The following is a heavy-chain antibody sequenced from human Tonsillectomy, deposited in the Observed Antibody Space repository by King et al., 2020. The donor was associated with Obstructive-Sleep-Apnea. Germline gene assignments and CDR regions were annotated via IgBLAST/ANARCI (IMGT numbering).Heavy chain of an antibody. D-gene: IGHD3-22*01. CDR2: IYYSGST. CDR3: ARVSHGYYPQN. J-gene: IGHJ4*02. Sequence: QLQESGPGLVKPSETLSLTCTVSGGSISSSSYYWGWIRQPPGKGLEWIGSIYYSGSTYYNPSLKSRVTISVDTSKNQFSLKLSSVTAADTAVYYCARVSHGYYPQNWGQGTLVTVSS. CDR1: GGSISSSSYY. V-gene: IGHV4-39*07.